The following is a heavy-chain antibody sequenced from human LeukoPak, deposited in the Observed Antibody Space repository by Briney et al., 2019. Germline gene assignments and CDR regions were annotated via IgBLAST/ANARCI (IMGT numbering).Heavy chain of an antibody. J-gene: IGHJ4*02. Sequence: SVKVSCKASGGTFSSYAISWVRQAPGQGLEWMGRIIPIFGTANYAQKFQGRVTITTDESTSTAYMELSSLRSEDTAVYYCASSSGYCSSISCRGPYDYWGQGTLVTVSS. CDR1: GGTFSSYA. V-gene: IGHV1-69*05. CDR2: IIPIFGTA. CDR3: ASSSGYCSSISCRGPYDY. D-gene: IGHD2-2*01.